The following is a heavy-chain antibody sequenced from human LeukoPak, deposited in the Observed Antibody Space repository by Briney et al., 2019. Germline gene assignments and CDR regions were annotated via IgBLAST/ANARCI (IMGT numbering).Heavy chain of an antibody. CDR3: ARHGRAAASSVDWFDP. J-gene: IGHJ5*02. CDR2: IYYSGST. V-gene: IGHV4-39*01. D-gene: IGHD1-26*01. CDR1: GGSISSSSYY. Sequence: SETLSLTCTVSGGSISSSSYYWGWIRRPPGKGLEWIGSIYYSGSTYYNPSLKSRITISVDTSKNQFSLKLSSVTAADTAVYHCARHGRAAASSVDWFDPWGQGTLVTVSS.